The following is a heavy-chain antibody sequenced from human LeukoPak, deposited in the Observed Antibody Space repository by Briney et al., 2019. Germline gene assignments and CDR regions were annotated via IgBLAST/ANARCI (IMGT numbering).Heavy chain of an antibody. D-gene: IGHD5-18*01. J-gene: IGHJ6*02. Sequence: ASVKVSCKASGYTFASYDINWVRQATGQGPEWMGWMNPSSGNTGYAQTFQGRVSMTRDTSTNTAYLELSSLRSDDTAVYYCAREGERYSYGPYYYGMDVWGQGTTVTVSS. CDR1: GYTFASYD. CDR3: AREGERYSYGPYYYGMDV. CDR2: MNPSSGNT. V-gene: IGHV1-8*01.